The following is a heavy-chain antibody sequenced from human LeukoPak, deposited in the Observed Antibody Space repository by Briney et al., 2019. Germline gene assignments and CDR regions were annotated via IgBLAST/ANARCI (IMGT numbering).Heavy chain of an antibody. V-gene: IGHV4-38-2*01. Sequence: SESLSLTCAVSGYSISSDYYCWLLRPPPGKEQGWIWIISNSGSTDYDQSLQSRVTITVDTSKNQSSLKLRPVTAADAAVYYCAFHISGWYLRAFDIWGQGTMVTVSS. CDR1: GYSISSDYY. D-gene: IGHD6-19*01. CDR3: AFHISGWYLRAFDI. CDR2: ISNSGST. J-gene: IGHJ3*02.